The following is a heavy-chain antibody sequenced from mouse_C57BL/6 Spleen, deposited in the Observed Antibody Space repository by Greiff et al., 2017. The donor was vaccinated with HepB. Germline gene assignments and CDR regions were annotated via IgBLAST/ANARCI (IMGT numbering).Heavy chain of an antibody. CDR3: ARSLYDYDGRPTPMDY. CDR1: GYTFTSYW. Sequence: QVQLQQPGAELVMPGASVKLSCKASGYTFTSYWMHWVKQRPGQGLEWIGELDPSDSYTNYNQKFKGKSTLTVDKSSSTAYMQLSSLTSEDSAVYYCARSLYDYDGRPTPMDYWGQGTSVTVSS. J-gene: IGHJ4*01. CDR2: LDPSDSYT. D-gene: IGHD2-4*01. V-gene: IGHV1-69*01.